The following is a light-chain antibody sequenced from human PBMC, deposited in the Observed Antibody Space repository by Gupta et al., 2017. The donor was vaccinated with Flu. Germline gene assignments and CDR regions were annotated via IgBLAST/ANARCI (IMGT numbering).Light chain of an antibody. CDR1: QGISSY. CDR3: QQVNSYPLT. V-gene: IGKV1-9*01. CDR2: KAS. J-gene: IGKJ4*01. Sequence: IPLTPSPSFLSASVGDRVTITCRASQGISSYLAWYQQKPGKAPKLLIYKASTVESGVPSRFSGSGSGTEFTLTISSLQPEDFATYCCQQVNSYPLTFGGGTKVEIK.